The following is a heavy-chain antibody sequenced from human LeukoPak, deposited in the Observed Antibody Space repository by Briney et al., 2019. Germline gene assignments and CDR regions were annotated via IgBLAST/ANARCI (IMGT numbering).Heavy chain of an antibody. CDR2: ISTSSSYI. CDR3: AKDRGPSSGWYLSSPPENFDY. CDR1: GFTFSSYS. Sequence: PGGSLRLSCAASGFTFSSYSMNWVRQAPGKGLECVSSISTSSSYIYYADSVKGRFTISRDNAKNSLYLQMNSLRAEDTAVYYCAKDRGPSSGWYLSSPPENFDYWGQGTLVTVSS. D-gene: IGHD6-13*01. V-gene: IGHV3-21*01. J-gene: IGHJ4*02.